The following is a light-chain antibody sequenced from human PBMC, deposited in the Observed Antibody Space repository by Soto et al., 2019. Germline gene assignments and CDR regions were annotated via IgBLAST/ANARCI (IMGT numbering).Light chain of an antibody. CDR2: DTN. Sequence: QAVVTQESSLTVSPGGTVTVTCGSSTGAVTSGHLPYWFQQRPGHAPRTLIYDTNIKHSWTPGRFAGSRLGGKAALTLSGAQPEDEAYYACCLYHGGVVVFGGGTKLTVL. CDR1: TGAVTSGHL. CDR3: CLYHGGVVV. V-gene: IGLV7-46*01. J-gene: IGLJ2*01.